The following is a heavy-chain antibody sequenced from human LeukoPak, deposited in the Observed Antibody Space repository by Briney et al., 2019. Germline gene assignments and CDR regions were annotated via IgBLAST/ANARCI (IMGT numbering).Heavy chain of an antibody. CDR2: IIPIFGTA. V-gene: IGHV1-69*13. CDR1: GGTFSSYA. Sequence: SVKVSCKASGGTFSSYAISWVRQAPGQGLEWMGGIIPIFGTANYAQKFQGRVTITADESTSTAYMELSSLRSEDTAVYYCARVLWELLAFDIWGQGTMVTVSS. D-gene: IGHD1-26*01. CDR3: ARVLWELLAFDI. J-gene: IGHJ3*02.